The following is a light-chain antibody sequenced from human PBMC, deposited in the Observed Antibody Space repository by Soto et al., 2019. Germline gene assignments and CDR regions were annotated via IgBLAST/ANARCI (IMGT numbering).Light chain of an antibody. CDR2: GAS. CDR1: QSVSSY. J-gene: IGKJ3*01. V-gene: IGKV3-15*01. CDR3: QHYNNWPFT. Sequence: EIVMTQSPSTLSVSPGERATITCRASQSVSSYLAWYQQKPGQAPKLLIFGASARATGIPARFSGSGSGTEFTLTISSLQPEDFAIYYCQHYNNWPFTFGHGTKVAIK.